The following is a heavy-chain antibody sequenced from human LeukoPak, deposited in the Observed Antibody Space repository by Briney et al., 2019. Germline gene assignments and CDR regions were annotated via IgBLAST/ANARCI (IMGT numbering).Heavy chain of an antibody. Sequence: GGSLRLSCAASGFTFSNYWMHWVRQAPGKGLVWVSHINRDGNITNYADSVKGRFTISRDNAKNTLYLQMNTLRAEDTAVYYCACYGIAPPYWGQGTLVTVSS. D-gene: IGHD2-15*01. CDR3: ACYGIAPPY. V-gene: IGHV3-74*01. CDR2: INRDGNIT. J-gene: IGHJ4*02. CDR1: GFTFSNYW.